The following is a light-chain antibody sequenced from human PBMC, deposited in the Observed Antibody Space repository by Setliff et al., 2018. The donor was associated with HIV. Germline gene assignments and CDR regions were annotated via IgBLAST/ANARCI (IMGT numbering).Light chain of an antibody. CDR2: EVS. Sequence: QSVLAQPASVSGSPGQSITISCTGSSSDIGSWNFVSWYQQYPDKAPKTMIYEVSKRPSGVSDRFSGSKSGYTASLTISGLQPDDEADYYCSSYATNRDPVVFGTGTKVTVL. CDR1: SSDIGSWNF. V-gene: IGLV2-14*01. J-gene: IGLJ1*01. CDR3: SSYATNRDPVV.